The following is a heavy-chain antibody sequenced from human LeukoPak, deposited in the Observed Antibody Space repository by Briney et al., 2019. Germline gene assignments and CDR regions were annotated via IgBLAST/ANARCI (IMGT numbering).Heavy chain of an antibody. J-gene: IGHJ4*02. CDR2: INQDGSEE. D-gene: IGHD5-12*01. CDR3: VRDGGVSGYDLLDY. V-gene: IGHV3-7*01. Sequence: GGSLRLSCTASGFTFSRYWMTWVRQAPGKGLEWVAHINQDGSEEHYMDSVKARFTISRDNAKNSLSLQTNSLRAEDTGVYYCVRDGGVSGYDLLDYWGQGTLVTVSS. CDR1: GFTFSRYW.